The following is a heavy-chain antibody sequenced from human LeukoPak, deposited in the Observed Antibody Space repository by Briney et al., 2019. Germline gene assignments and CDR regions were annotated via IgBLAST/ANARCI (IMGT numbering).Heavy chain of an antibody. D-gene: IGHD3-22*01. CDR1: QFTFSDYY. Sequence: GGSLRLSCAASQFTFSDYYMSWIRQAPGKGLEWVSYISTSGGTIYYGDSVKGRFTISRDHAKNSLYLQMNRLQVEDTAVYYCARFLYYYDSSPLDYWGQGTLVTVSS. CDR2: ISTSGGTI. J-gene: IGHJ4*02. V-gene: IGHV3-11*01. CDR3: ARFLYYYDSSPLDY.